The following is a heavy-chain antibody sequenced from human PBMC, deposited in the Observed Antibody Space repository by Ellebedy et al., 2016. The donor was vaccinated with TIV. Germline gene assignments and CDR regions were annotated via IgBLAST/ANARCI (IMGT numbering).Heavy chain of an antibody. CDR3: ALYSSSWYLVDY. CDR2: ISAYNGNT. D-gene: IGHD6-13*01. CDR1: GYTLMSYG. Sequence: AASVKVSCKASGYTLMSYGICWVRQAPGQGLEWMGWISAYNGNTNYAQKLQGRVTMTTDTSTSTAYMELRSLRSDDTTVYYCALYSSSWYLVDYWGQGTLVTVSS. V-gene: IGHV1-18*01. J-gene: IGHJ4*02.